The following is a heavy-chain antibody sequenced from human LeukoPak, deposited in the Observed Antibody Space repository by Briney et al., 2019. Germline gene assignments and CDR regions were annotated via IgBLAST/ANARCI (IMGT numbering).Heavy chain of an antibody. V-gene: IGHV4-39*07. CDR2: IYYSGST. CDR1: GGSISSSSYY. J-gene: IGHJ4*02. D-gene: IGHD6-13*01. Sequence: SETLSLTCTVSGGSISSSSYYWGWIRQPPGKGLEWIGSIYYSGSTYYNPSLKSRVTISVDTSKNQFSLKLSSVTAADTAVYYCARVWSSSSDLDYWGQGTLVTVSS. CDR3: ARVWSSSSDLDY.